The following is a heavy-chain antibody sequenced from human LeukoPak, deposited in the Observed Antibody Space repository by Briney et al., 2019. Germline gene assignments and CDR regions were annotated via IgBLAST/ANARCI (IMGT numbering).Heavy chain of an antibody. CDR3: ARSGSYLHFDY. D-gene: IGHD1-26*01. Sequence: GGSLRLSCAVSGFTFSSYAMSWVRQAPGKGLEWVSAISGSGGSTYYADSVKGRFTISRDNSKNTLYLQMNSLRAEDTAVYYCARSGSYLHFDYWGQGTLVTVSS. J-gene: IGHJ4*02. CDR2: ISGSGGST. V-gene: IGHV3-23*01. CDR1: GFTFSSYA.